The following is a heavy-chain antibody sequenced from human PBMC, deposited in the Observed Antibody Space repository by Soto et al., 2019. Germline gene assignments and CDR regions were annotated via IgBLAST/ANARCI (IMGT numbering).Heavy chain of an antibody. CDR2: IIPIFGTA. CDR3: ARSLGEWRAACGD. CDR1: GGTFSSYA. Sequence: QVQLVQSGAEVKKPGSSVKVSCKASGGTFSSYAISWVRQAPGQGLEWMGGIIPIFGTANYAQKFQGRVTLTADESASTAYRELSSLRSEDTAVYYCARSLGEWRAACGDWGQGTLVTVSS. D-gene: IGHD3-16*01. V-gene: IGHV1-69*12. J-gene: IGHJ4*02.